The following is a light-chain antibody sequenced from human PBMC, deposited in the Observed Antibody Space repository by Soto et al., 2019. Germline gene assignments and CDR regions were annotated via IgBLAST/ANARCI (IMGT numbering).Light chain of an antibody. Sequence: DIQMTQSPSTLSASVGDRVTITCRASQSINNWLAWFQQRPGKAPKVLIYKASNLESGVPSRFSGSGSGTEFTLTISCLQPDDFATYYCQQYSSYPYTFGQGTKLDIK. CDR2: KAS. J-gene: IGKJ2*01. CDR1: QSINNW. V-gene: IGKV1-5*03. CDR3: QQYSSYPYT.